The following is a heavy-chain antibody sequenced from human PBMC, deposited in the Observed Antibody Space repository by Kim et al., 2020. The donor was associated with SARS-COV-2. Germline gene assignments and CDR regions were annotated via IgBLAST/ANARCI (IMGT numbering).Heavy chain of an antibody. J-gene: IGHJ4*02. Sequence: SETLSLTCTISGGSISSSSYYWGWIRQPPGKGLEWIGNIYYSGSTYYNPSLKSRVTISVDTSKNQFSLKLSSLTAADTAVYYCARHNWVGAKSFDFWGQGTLVTVSS. D-gene: IGHD1-26*01. CDR3: ARHNWVGAKSFDF. CDR1: GGSISSSSYY. CDR2: IYYSGST. V-gene: IGHV4-39*01.